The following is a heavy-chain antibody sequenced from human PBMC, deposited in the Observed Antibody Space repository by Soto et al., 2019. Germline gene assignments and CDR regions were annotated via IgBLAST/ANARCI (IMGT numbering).Heavy chain of an antibody. CDR1: GFTFSDYS. J-gene: IGHJ6*02. D-gene: IGHD2-2*03. V-gene: IGHV3-11*01. CDR3: ATVGYCSSTSCQTRYYYYGMDV. CDR2: ISRSGSDI. Sequence: GGSLRLSCAASGFTFSDYSMNWVRQAPGKGLEWVSYISRSGSDIYYADSVKGRFTISRDNAKNSLFLQMNSLRAEYTAVYYCATVGYCSSTSCQTRYYYYGMDVWGQGTTVTVSS.